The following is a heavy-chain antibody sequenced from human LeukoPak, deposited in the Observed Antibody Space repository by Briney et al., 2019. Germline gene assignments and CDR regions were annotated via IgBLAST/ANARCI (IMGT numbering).Heavy chain of an antibody. Sequence: GGSLRLSCAASGFTFRNSAMTWVRQAPGKGLEWVSTVSGSGDTTYYADSVKVRFTISRDNSTNTLYLQMNSLRAEDTAIYYCANGARLATYFDCWGQGTLVTVSS. J-gene: IGHJ4*02. V-gene: IGHV3-23*01. CDR2: VSGSGDTT. D-gene: IGHD3-3*02. CDR1: GFTFRNSA. CDR3: ANGARLATYFDC.